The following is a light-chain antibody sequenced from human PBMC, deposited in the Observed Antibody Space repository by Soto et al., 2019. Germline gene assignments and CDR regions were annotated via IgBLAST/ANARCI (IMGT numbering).Light chain of an antibody. CDR3: LQDFNYPWT. CDR2: AAS. V-gene: IGKV1-6*01. CDR1: QDIRND. J-gene: IGKJ1*01. Sequence: AIQMTQSPSSLSASVGDRVTITCRASQDIRNDLGWYQQKPGKTPKLLIFAASSLQSGVPSRFSGSGSATDFTLTISSLQPEDFATYYCLQDFNYPWTFGQGTKVEIE.